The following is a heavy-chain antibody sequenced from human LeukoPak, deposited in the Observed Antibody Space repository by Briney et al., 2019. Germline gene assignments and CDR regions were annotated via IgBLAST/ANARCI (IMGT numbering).Heavy chain of an antibody. CDR2: IYTSGST. CDR3: ARLTYDSSGGYYFDY. D-gene: IGHD3-22*01. CDR1: GGSISSGSYY. J-gene: IGHJ4*02. V-gene: IGHV4-61*02. Sequence: SQTLSLTCTVSGGSISSGSYYWSWIRQPAGKGLEWIGRIYTSGSTNYNPSLKSRVTISVDTSKNQFSLKLSSVTAADTAVYYCARLTYDSSGGYYFDYWGQGTLVTVSS.